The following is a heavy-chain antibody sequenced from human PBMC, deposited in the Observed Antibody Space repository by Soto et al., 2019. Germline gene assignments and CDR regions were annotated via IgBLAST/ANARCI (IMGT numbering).Heavy chain of an antibody. Sequence: PWGSLRLSCAASGFPFSIYEMNLVRQSPGKGLEWVSYISSSGSTIYYADSVKGRFTISRDNAKNSLYLQMNRLRAEDTDAYYCARDHGSDRTAYGTDVWRQGTTVTVSS. CDR1: GFPFSIYE. CDR2: ISSSGSTI. CDR3: ARDHGSDRTAYGTDV. V-gene: IGHV3-48*03. J-gene: IGHJ6*02. D-gene: IGHD2-21*02.